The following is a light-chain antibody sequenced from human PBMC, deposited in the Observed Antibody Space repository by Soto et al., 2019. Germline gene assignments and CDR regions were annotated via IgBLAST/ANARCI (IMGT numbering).Light chain of an antibody. CDR1: ESVTSSH. J-gene: IGKJ5*01. CDR2: SAS. V-gene: IGKV3-20*01. Sequence: EIVLTQSPDTLSLSPGERATLSCRASESVTSSHIAWYQQKPGQAPRLLIYSASIRAAGIPDRFSGSGSGTDFSLTISTLEPDDFAVYYCQYYGSTRNTFGQGTRLEIK. CDR3: QYYGSTRNT.